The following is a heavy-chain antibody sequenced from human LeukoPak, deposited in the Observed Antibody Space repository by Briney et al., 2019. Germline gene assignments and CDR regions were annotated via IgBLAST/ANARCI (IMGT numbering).Heavy chain of an antibody. CDR2: ITYSGST. J-gene: IGHJ6*03. CDR3: AREVADYGGYYYYHYMDV. V-gene: IGHV4-39*07. Sequence: PSETLTLTCTASGGSISSSSSYWAWIPPPPGKGLEWFGSITYSGSTYYSPSLESRVTISVDTSKNQFSLKLSSVTAADTAVYYCAREVADYGGYYYYHYMDVWGKGTTVTISS. D-gene: IGHD4-23*01. CDR1: GGSISSSSSY.